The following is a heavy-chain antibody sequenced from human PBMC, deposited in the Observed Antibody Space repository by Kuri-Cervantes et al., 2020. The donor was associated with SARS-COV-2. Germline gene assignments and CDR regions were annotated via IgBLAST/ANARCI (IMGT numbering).Heavy chain of an antibody. J-gene: IGHJ4*02. CDR2: VRQDGRDK. CDR1: GFTFSSYW. Sequence: GESLKISCAASGFTFSSYWMTWVRQAPGKGLDWVANVRQDGRDKYYGDSVKGRFTISRDNTKNSLYLQMDRLTAEDTAVYYCARYGTSISCESAIDFWGQGPLVTSPQ. CDR3: ARYGTSISCESAIDF. D-gene: IGHD2-2*01. V-gene: IGHV3-7*03.